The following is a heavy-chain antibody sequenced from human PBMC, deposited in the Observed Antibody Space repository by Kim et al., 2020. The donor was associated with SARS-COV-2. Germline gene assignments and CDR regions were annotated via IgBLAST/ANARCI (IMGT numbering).Heavy chain of an antibody. Sequence: GGSLRLSCAASGFTFSSYSMNWVRQAPGKGLEWVSYISSSSSTIYYADSVKGRFTISRDNAKNSLYLQMNSLRDEDTAVYYCARDSHLGSYGLPQYYYYGMDVWGQGTTVTVSS. D-gene: IGHD5-18*01. CDR3: ARDSHLGSYGLPQYYYYGMDV. CDR2: ISSSSSTI. V-gene: IGHV3-48*02. CDR1: GFTFSSYS. J-gene: IGHJ6*02.